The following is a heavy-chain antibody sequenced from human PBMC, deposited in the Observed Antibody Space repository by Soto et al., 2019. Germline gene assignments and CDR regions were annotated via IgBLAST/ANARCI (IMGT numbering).Heavy chain of an antibody. CDR3: ARDYSLSYYYYYGMEV. CDR2: INTNTGNP. D-gene: IGHD4-4*01. J-gene: IGHJ6*02. V-gene: IGHV7-4-1*01. CDR1: GYTFTSDA. Sequence: GASVKVSCKASGYTFTSDAMNWVRQAPGQGLEWMGWINTNTGNPTYAQGFTGRFVFSLDTSVSTAYLQICSLKAEDTGVYYCARDYSLSYYYYYGMEVWGQGTTVTVSS.